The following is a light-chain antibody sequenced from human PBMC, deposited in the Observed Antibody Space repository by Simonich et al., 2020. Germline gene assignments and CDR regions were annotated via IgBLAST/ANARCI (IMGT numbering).Light chain of an antibody. CDR2: DVI. CDR3: SSYTSSSPWV. CDR1: SCDVGGYNY. J-gene: IGLJ3*02. Sequence: QSALTQPASVSGSPGQSITISCTGPSCDVGGYNYVSWYPQHPGKAPKLMIYDVIKRPSGVSNLFSGSKSGNTAALTIAGLQAEDEADYYCSSYTSSSPWVFGGGTKLTVL. V-gene: IGLV2-14*01.